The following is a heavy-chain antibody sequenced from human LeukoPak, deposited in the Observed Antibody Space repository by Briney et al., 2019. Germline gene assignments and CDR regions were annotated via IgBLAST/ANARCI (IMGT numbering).Heavy chain of an antibody. CDR3: ARGGTGDDWGHWYFDV. Sequence: SETLSLTCNVSGGSISSSTYYWGWIRQPPWKGLEWIGGIYYSGSTYYNPSLKSRVTLSVVTSKNHFSLNLSSVTAADTAVYYCARGGTGDDWGHWYFDVWGQGTLVTVSS. J-gene: IGHJ2*01. V-gene: IGHV4-39*02. CDR1: GGSISSSTYY. CDR2: IYYSGST. D-gene: IGHD7-27*01.